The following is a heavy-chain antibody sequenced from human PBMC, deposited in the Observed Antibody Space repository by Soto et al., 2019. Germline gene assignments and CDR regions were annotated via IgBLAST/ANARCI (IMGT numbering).Heavy chain of an antibody. CDR2: IYYSGST. CDR1: GGSISSGDYY. CDR3: ARVLSSSGYYYYYGMDV. Sequence: QVQLQESDPGLVKPSQTLSLTCTVSGGSISSGDYYWSWIRQPPGKGLEWIGYIYYSGSTYYNPSLKSRVTISVDTSKNQFSLKLSSVTAADTAVYYCARVLSSSGYYYYYGMDVWGQGTTVTVSS. V-gene: IGHV4-30-4*01. J-gene: IGHJ6*02. D-gene: IGHD6-25*01.